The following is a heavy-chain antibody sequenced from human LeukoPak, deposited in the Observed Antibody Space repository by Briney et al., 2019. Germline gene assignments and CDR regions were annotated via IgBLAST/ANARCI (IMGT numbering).Heavy chain of an antibody. D-gene: IGHD6-6*01. CDR1: GGSISSYY. CDR3: ARTIAARPYYYYYMDV. V-gene: IGHV4-59*01. CDR2: IYYSGST. Sequence: PSETLSLTCTVSGGSISSYYWSWIRQPPGKGLEWIGYIYYSGSTNYNPSLKSRVTISVDTSKNQFSLKLSSVTAADTAVYYCARTIAARPYYYYYMDVWAKGPRSPSP. J-gene: IGHJ6*03.